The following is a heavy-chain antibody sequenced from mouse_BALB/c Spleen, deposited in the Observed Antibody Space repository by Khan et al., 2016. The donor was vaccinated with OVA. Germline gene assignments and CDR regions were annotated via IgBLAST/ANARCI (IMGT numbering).Heavy chain of an antibody. Sequence: EVQLQESGPGLVKPSQSLSLTCTVTGYSITSCYAWNWIRNYPGNILEWMGYISYSGGTSYNPSFKSRISITLDTSTNQFFLQLNSVTTEDTATDYCARANYYGYYFDYWGQGTTLTVSS. J-gene: IGHJ2*01. V-gene: IGHV3-2*02. CDR1: GYSITSCYA. D-gene: IGHD1-1*01. CDR2: ISYSGGT. CDR3: ARANYYGYYFDY.